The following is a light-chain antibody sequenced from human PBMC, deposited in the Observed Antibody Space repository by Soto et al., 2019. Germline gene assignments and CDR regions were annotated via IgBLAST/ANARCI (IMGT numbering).Light chain of an antibody. J-gene: IGKJ3*01. CDR1: QSIATY. CDR2: AAS. CDR3: QQSYSAPGT. V-gene: IGKV1-39*01. Sequence: DIQMTQSPSSLSASVRDRATITCRASQSIATYLNWYQQKPGKAPKLLIFAASSLQSGVPSRFSGSGSGTEFTLTISSLQPEDFATYYCQQSYSAPGTFGPGTKVDIK.